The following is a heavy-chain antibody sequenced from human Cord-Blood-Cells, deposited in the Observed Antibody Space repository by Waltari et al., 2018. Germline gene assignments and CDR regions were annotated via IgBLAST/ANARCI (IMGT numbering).Heavy chain of an antibody. CDR1: GGSISSSSYY. V-gene: IGHV4-39*01. D-gene: IGHD7-27*01. J-gene: IGHJ3*02. Sequence: QLQLQESGPGLVKPSETLSLTCTVSGGSISSSSYYWGWIRQPPGKGLEWIGSIYYSGSTYYNPSRKSRVTISVDTSKNQFSLKLSSVTAADTAVYYCARQVGLTHWGSGAFDIWGQGTMVTVSS. CDR3: ARQVGLTHWGSGAFDI. CDR2: IYYSGST.